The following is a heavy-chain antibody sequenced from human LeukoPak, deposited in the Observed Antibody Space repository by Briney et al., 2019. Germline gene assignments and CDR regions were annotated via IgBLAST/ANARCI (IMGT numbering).Heavy chain of an antibody. CDR3: ARHGHLTY. CDR1: GGSFSGYY. V-gene: IGHV4-59*08. CDR2: IYYSGST. J-gene: IGHJ4*02. Sequence: SETLSLTCAVYGGSFSGYYWSWIRQPPGKGLEWIGYIYYSGSTNYNPSLKSRVTISVDTSKNQFSLKLGSVTAADTAVYYCARHGHLTYWGQGTLVTVSS.